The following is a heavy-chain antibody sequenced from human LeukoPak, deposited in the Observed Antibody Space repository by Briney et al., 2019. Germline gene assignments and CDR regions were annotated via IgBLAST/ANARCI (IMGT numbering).Heavy chain of an antibody. J-gene: IGHJ4*02. V-gene: IGHV4-38-2*02. Sequence: PSDTLSLTCTVSGYSITSAYYWGWIRQPPGKGLEWIGSFFLKGSTYYNPSLKSRVTISVDTSKNQFSQSLSSVTAADTAVYYCARVARCTSCFDVDYWGQGTLVTVSS. CDR3: ARVARCTSCFDVDY. CDR2: FFLKGST. CDR1: GYSITSAYY. D-gene: IGHD2-2*01.